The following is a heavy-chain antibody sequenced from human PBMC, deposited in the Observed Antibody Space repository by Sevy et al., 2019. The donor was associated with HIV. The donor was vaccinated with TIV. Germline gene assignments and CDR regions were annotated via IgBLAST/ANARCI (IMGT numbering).Heavy chain of an antibody. J-gene: IGHJ6*02. V-gene: IGHV3-48*03. CDR2: ISSSGSTI. D-gene: IGHD6-19*01. CDR1: GFTFSSYE. CDR3: ARRDSSGWYTHNYYYYYGMDV. Sequence: GGSLRLSCAASGFTFSSYEMNWVRQAPGKGLEWVSYISSSGSTIYYAYSVKGRFTISRDNAKNSLYLQMNSLRAEDTAVYYCARRDSSGWYTHNYYYYYGMDVWGQGTTVTVSS.